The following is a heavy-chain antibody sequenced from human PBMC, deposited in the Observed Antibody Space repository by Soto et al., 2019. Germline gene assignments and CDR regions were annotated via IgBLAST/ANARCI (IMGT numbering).Heavy chain of an antibody. V-gene: IGHV3-7*04. CDR2: IKQDGSET. Sequence: EVYLVESGGDLVQPGGSLRLSCAASGFIFSDHWMNWVRQAPGKGLEWVPNIKQDGSETKYVESVRGRFTISRDNAKNSLYLQMNTLRAEDTAVYYCAGGTGWLTDKWGQGTLVAVSS. CDR3: AGGTGWLTDK. J-gene: IGHJ4*02. CDR1: GFIFSDHW. D-gene: IGHD5-18*01.